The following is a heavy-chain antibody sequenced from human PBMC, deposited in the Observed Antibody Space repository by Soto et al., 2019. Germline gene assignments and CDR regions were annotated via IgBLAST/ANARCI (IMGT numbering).Heavy chain of an antibody. CDR1: GYSFTSYW. V-gene: IGHV5-51*01. Sequence: GESLKISCKTSGYSFTSYWIGWVRQMPGKGLEWMGIIYPGDSDTRYSPSFKGQVTISADRSISTAYLQWGGLKASGTAMYYCARHMIRGVLTTNFDYWGQGTLVTVSS. J-gene: IGHJ4*02. D-gene: IGHD3-10*01. CDR2: IYPGDSDT. CDR3: ARHMIRGVLTTNFDY.